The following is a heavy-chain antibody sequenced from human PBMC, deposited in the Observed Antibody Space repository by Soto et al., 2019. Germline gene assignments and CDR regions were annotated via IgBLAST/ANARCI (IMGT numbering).Heavy chain of an antibody. J-gene: IGHJ6*03. Sequence: GGSLRLSCAASGFTFSSYAMSWVRQAPGKGLEWVSAISGSGGSTYYADSVKGRFTISRDNSKNTLYLQMNSLRAEDTAVYYCAKVRSADYYYYMDVWGKGTTVTVSS. CDR2: ISGSGGST. CDR3: AKVRSADYYYYMDV. CDR1: GFTFSSYA. V-gene: IGHV3-23*01.